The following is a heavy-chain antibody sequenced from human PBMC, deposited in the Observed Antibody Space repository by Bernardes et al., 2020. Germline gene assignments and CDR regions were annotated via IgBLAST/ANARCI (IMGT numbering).Heavy chain of an antibody. Sequence: ASVKVSCKASGYTFTGYYMHWVRQAPGQGLEWMGRINPNSGGTNYAQKFQGRVTMTRDTSISTAYMELSRLRSDDTAVYYCARSKGYCSGGSCYSSDAFDIWGQGTMVTVSS. CDR1: GYTFTGYY. CDR3: ARSKGYCSGGSCYSSDAFDI. V-gene: IGHV1-2*06. CDR2: INPNSGGT. D-gene: IGHD2-15*01. J-gene: IGHJ3*02.